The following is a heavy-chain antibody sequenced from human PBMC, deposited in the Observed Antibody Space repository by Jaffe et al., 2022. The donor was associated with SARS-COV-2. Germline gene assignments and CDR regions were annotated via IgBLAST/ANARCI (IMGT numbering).Heavy chain of an antibody. D-gene: IGHD6-13*01. CDR2: IYTSGST. CDR1: GGSISSGSYY. Sequence: QVQLQESGPGLVKPSQTLSLTCTVSGGSISSGSYYWSWIRQPAGKGLEWIGRIYTSGSTNYNPSLKSRVTISVDTSKNQFSLKLSSVTAADTAVYYCARGAGIAAGARREYYYGMDVWGQGTTVTVSS. V-gene: IGHV4-61*02. J-gene: IGHJ6*02. CDR3: ARGAGIAAGARREYYYGMDV.